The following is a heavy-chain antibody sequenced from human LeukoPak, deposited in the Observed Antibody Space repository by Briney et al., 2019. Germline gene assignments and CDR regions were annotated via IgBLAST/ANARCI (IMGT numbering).Heavy chain of an antibody. CDR2: IKQDGSKT. CDR1: GFIFSNYW. D-gene: IGHD6-19*01. CDR3: AGPPQAGPFDY. V-gene: IGHV3-7*01. J-gene: IGHJ4*02. Sequence: GGSLRLSCAASGFIFSNYWMTWVRQAPGKGLEWVANIKQDGSKTSYVDSVKGRFTISRDNAKNSLYLQMNSLKAEDTAVYYCAGPPQAGPFDYWGQRILVTVSS.